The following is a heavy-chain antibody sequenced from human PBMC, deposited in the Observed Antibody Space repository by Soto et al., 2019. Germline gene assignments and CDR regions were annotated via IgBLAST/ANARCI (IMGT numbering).Heavy chain of an antibody. CDR1: GFTFTRYS. J-gene: IGHJ4*02. CDR3: ARESEDLTSNFDY. CDR2: ISSTTNYI. Sequence: EVQLVESGGGLVKPGGSLRLSYADSGFTFTRYSRNWVRQAPGKGLEWVSSISSTTNYIYYGDSMKGRFTISRDNAKNSLYLEMNSLRAEDTAVYYCARESEDLTSNFDYWGQGTLVTVSS. V-gene: IGHV3-21*06.